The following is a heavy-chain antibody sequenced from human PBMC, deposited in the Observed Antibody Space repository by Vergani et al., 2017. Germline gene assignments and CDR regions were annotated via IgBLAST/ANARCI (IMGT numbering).Heavy chain of an antibody. J-gene: IGHJ6*02. V-gene: IGHV1-69-2*01. CDR3: ATPQTVTTRGMEV. CDR1: GYTFTDHY. CDR2: VDTEDGET. Sequence: EVQLVQSGAEVKKPGATMKISCKVSGYTFTDHYMHWVKQAPGKGLEWMGLVDTEDGETIYAEKFKGRVTIAADTSTDTAHLELSSLRSEDTAVYYCATPQTVTTRGMEVWGQGTTVIVSS. D-gene: IGHD4-17*01.